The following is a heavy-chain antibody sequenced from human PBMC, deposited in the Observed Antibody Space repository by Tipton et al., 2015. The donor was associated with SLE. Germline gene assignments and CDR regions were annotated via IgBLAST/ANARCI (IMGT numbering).Heavy chain of an antibody. Sequence: SLRLSCAASGFTFSDYYMSWIRQAPGKGLEWVSYISSSGSTIYYADSVKGRLTISRDNAKNSLYLQMNSLRAEDTAVYYCARKYYYDSSGHSFDYWGQGTLVTVSS. V-gene: IGHV3-11*04. J-gene: IGHJ4*02. CDR3: ARKYYYDSSGHSFDY. D-gene: IGHD3-22*01. CDR2: ISSSGSTI. CDR1: GFTFSDYY.